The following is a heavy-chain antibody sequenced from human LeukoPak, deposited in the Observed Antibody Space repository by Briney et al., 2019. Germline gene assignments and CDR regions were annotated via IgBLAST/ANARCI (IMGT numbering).Heavy chain of an antibody. V-gene: IGHV4-59*08. D-gene: IGHD5-12*01. Sequence: LETLSLTCTVSGGSISSYYWSWIRQPPGKGLEWIGYIYYSGSTNYNPSLKSRVTISVDTSKNQFSLKLSSVTAADTAVYYCARIGSRDGYPFDYWGQGTLVTVSS. CDR1: GGSISSYY. CDR3: ARIGSRDGYPFDY. CDR2: IYYSGST. J-gene: IGHJ4*02.